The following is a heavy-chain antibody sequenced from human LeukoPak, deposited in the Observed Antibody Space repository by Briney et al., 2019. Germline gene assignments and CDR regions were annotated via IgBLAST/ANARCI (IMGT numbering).Heavy chain of an antibody. V-gene: IGHV4-39*07. D-gene: IGHD4-11*01. CDR3: ARGPVNWFDP. CDR2: VYYSGST. CDR1: GGSISISNYY. Sequence: PSETLSLTCTVSGGSISISNYYWGWVRQPPGKGLEWVANVYYSGSTYYNPSLKSRVTISIDTPKNQFSLKLSSVTAADTAVYYCARGPVNWFDPWGQGTLVTVSS. J-gene: IGHJ5*02.